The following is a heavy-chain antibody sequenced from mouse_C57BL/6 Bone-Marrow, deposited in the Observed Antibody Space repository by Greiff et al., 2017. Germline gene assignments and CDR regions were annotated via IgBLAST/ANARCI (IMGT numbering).Heavy chain of an antibody. CDR2: IYPGGGYT. J-gene: IGHJ4*01. Sequence: QVQMQQSGAELVRPGTSVKMSCKASGYTFTNYWIGWAKQRPGHGLEWIGDIYPGGGYTNYNEKFKGKATLTADKSSSTAYMQFSSLTSEDSAIYYCARHSNYGYAMDYWGQGTSVTVSS. D-gene: IGHD2-5*01. V-gene: IGHV1-63*01. CDR3: ARHSNYGYAMDY. CDR1: GYTFTNYW.